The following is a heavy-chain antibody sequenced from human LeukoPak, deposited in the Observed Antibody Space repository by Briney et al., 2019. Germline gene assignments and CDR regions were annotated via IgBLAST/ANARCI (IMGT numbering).Heavy chain of an antibody. D-gene: IGHD6-6*01. J-gene: IGHJ3*02. V-gene: IGHV4-34*01. CDR2: INHSGST. CDR1: GGSFSGHY. Sequence: SETLSLTCAVYGGSFSGHYWSWIRQPPGKGLEWIGEINHSGSTNYNPSLKSRVTISVDTSKNQFSLKLSSVTAADTAVYYCARLSQIVAFDIWGQGTMVTVSS. CDR3: ARLSQIVAFDI.